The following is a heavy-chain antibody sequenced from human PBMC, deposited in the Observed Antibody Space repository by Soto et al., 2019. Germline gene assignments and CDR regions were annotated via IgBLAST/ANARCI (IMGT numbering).Heavy chain of an antibody. J-gene: IGHJ6*03. CDR3: ARGFYYYGSGSYLLGYYYMDV. D-gene: IGHD3-10*01. CDR1: GGSFSGYY. CDR2: INHSGST. Sequence: SETLSLTCAVYGGSFSGYYWSWIRQPPGKGLEWIGEINHSGSTNYNPSLKSRVTISVDTSKNQFSLKLSSVTAADTAVYYCARGFYYYGSGSYLLGYYYMDVWGKGTTVTVSS. V-gene: IGHV4-34*01.